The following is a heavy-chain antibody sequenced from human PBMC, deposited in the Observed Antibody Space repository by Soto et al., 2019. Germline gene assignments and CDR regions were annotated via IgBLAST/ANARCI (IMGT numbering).Heavy chain of an antibody. CDR3: AVPRRVVVPAAMDFDY. Sequence: GGSLRLSCAASGFTFSSYWMSWVRQAPGKGLEWVANIKQDGSEKYYVDSVKGRFTISRDNAKNSLYLQMNSLRAEDTAVYYCAVPRRVVVPAAMDFDYWGQGTLVTVSS. D-gene: IGHD2-2*01. V-gene: IGHV3-7*01. CDR1: GFTFSSYW. J-gene: IGHJ4*02. CDR2: IKQDGSEK.